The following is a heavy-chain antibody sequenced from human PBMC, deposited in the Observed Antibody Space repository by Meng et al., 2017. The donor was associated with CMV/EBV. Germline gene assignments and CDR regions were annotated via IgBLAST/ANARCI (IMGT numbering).Heavy chain of an antibody. CDR3: ARGEPSWELLAGYYYYGMDV. Sequence: ASVTVSCKASGYTFTSYGISWVRQAPGQGLEWMGWISAYNGNTNFAQKLQGRVTMTTDTSTSTAYMGLRSLRSDDTAVYYCARGEPSWELLAGYYYYGMDVWGQGTTVTVSS. D-gene: IGHD1-26*01. CDR2: ISAYNGNT. J-gene: IGHJ6*02. CDR1: GYTFTSYG. V-gene: IGHV1-18*01.